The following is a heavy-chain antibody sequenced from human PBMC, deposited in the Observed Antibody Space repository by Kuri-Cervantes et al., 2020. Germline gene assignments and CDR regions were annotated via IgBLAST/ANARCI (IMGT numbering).Heavy chain of an antibody. CDR3: AKLEGSWNSYYYVY. D-gene: IGHD3-3*01. CDR2: ISSSSSTI. Sequence: GGSLRLSCAASGFTFSSYSMNWVRQAPGKGLEWVSYISSSSSTIYYADSVKGRFTISRDNAKNSLYLQMNSLRAEDTAVYYCAKLEGSWNSYYYVYWGQGTLVTVSS. V-gene: IGHV3-48*01. J-gene: IGHJ4*02. CDR1: GFTFSSYS.